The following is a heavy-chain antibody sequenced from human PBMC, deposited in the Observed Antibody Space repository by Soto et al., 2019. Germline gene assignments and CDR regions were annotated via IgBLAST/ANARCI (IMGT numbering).Heavy chain of an antibody. CDR2: INPSGGST. Sequence: GASVKVSCKASGYTFTSYYMHWVRQAPGQGLEWMGIINPSGGSTSYAQKFQGRVTMTRDTSTSTVYMELSSLRSEDTAVYYCARVGGRIEASPLGPDYCGQGTLLTVSS. CDR1: GYTFTSYY. D-gene: IGHD2-15*01. J-gene: IGHJ4*02. V-gene: IGHV1-46*01. CDR3: ARVGGRIEASPLGPDY.